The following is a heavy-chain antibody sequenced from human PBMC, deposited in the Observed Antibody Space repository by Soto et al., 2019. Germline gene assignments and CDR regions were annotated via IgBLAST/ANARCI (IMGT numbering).Heavy chain of an antibody. V-gene: IGHV2-5*01. D-gene: IGHD1-1*01. CDR3: ARRYDPYYFDY. CDR1: GFSLSSSGVA. CDR2: IYWNDDK. Sequence: QITLKESGPTLVKPTQTLTLTCTFSGFSLSSSGVAVGWIRQPPGKALEWLALIYWNDDKYYSPALRSRLTATKDTCRTLVVLIMTNIDPVDTATYYCARRYDPYYFDYWGQGTLVTVSS. J-gene: IGHJ4*02.